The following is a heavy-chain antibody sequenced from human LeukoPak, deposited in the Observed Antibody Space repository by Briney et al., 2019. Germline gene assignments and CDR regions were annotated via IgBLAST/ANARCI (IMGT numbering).Heavy chain of an antibody. V-gene: IGHV1-18*01. D-gene: IGHD3-10*01. CDR1: GYTFTSYG. CDR2: ISAYNGNT. Sequence: GASVKVSCKASGYTFTSYGISWVRQAPGQGLEWMGWISAYNGNTNYAQKLQGRVTMTTDTSTSTAYMELRSLRSDDTAVYYCAREYGSEPLNWFDPWGQGTLVTVSS. J-gene: IGHJ5*02. CDR3: AREYGSEPLNWFDP.